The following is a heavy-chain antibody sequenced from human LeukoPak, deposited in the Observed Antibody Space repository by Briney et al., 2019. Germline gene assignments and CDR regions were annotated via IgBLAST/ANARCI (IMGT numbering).Heavy chain of an antibody. CDR2: IRSKANSYAT. CDR3: TRLPEYYYGSGSDAFDI. CDR1: GFTFSGSA. V-gene: IGHV3-73*01. Sequence: PGGSLRLSCAASGFTFSGSAMHWVRQASGKGLEWVGRIRSKANSYATAYAESVKGRFTISRDDSKNTAYLQMNSLKTEDTAVYYCTRLPEYYYGSGSDAFDIWGQGTMVTVSS. J-gene: IGHJ3*02. D-gene: IGHD3-10*01.